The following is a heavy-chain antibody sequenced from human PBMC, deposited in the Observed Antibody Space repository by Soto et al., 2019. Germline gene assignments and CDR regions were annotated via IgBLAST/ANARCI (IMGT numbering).Heavy chain of an antibody. Sequence: GGSLILSCAXSGFTFSSFGMHWVRQAPGKGLEWVAVIAYDGSHEFYVDSVKGRFTISRDNSKNTLYLQMDSLRGEDTAVYFCAKDNRDGYSYYYNYYGMDVWGQGTTVTVSS. CDR2: IAYDGSHE. CDR3: AKDNRDGYSYYYNYYGMDV. V-gene: IGHV3-30*18. D-gene: IGHD5-18*01. CDR1: GFTFSSFG. J-gene: IGHJ6*02.